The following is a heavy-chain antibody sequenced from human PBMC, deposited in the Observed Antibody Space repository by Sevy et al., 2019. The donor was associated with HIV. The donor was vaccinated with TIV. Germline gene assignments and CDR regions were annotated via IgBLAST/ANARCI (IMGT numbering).Heavy chain of an antibody. Sequence: SETLSLTCVVSGGSFSGYFWSWIRQPPGKGLEWIGEINHSGSTNYNPSLKGRVTISVDTSKNQFSLKLSSVTAADTALYYWAREGGDYDILTGYSPRYGMDVWGQGTTVTVSS. CDR1: GGSFSGYF. J-gene: IGHJ6*02. D-gene: IGHD3-9*01. V-gene: IGHV4-34*01. CDR2: INHSGST. CDR3: AREGGDYDILTGYSPRYGMDV.